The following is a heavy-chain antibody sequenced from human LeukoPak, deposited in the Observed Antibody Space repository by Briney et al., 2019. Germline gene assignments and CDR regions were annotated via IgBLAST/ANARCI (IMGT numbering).Heavy chain of an antibody. Sequence: GVLRLSCTASGFTFGDYAMSWVRQAPGKGLEWVGFIRSKAYGGTTEYAASVKGRFTISRDDSKSIAYLQMNSLKTEDTAVYYCTRPHYYGSGSYLGAFDIWGQGTMVTVSS. D-gene: IGHD3-10*01. CDR2: IRSKAYGGTT. CDR1: GFTFGDYA. CDR3: TRPHYYGSGSYLGAFDI. V-gene: IGHV3-49*04. J-gene: IGHJ3*02.